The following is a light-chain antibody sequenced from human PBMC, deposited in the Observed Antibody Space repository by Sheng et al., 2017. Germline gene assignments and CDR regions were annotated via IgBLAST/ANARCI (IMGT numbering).Light chain of an antibody. V-gene: IGKV1-27*01. J-gene: IGKJ4*01. CDR2: GAS. Sequence: DILMTQSPSSLSASVGDRVTITCRASQGFSNYLAWYQQKPGKVPKVLIYGASTLQSGVPSRFSGSGSGTDFTLTISSLQPEDVATYYCQKYDTAPLTFGGGTKVEI. CDR3: QKYDTAPLT. CDR1: QGFSNY.